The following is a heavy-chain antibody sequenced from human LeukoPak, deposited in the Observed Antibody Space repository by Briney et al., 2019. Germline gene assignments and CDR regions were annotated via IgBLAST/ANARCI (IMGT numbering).Heavy chain of an antibody. CDR1: GFTFSSYA. Sequence: GGSLRLSCAASGFTFSSYAMSWVRQAPGKGLEWVSAISGSGGSTYYADSVKGRFTISRDNSKNTLYLQMNSLRAEDTAVYYCAKWTGSGGVGNGYFKLDYWGQGTLVTVSS. J-gene: IGHJ4*02. CDR3: AKWTGSGGVGNGYFKLDY. V-gene: IGHV3-23*01. CDR2: ISGSGGST. D-gene: IGHD3-9*01.